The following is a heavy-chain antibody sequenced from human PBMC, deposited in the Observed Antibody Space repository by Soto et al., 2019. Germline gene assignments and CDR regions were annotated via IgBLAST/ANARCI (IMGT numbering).Heavy chain of an antibody. Sequence: SVKVSCKAPGGTFSSYAISWVRQAPGQGLEWMGGIIPIFGTANYAQKFQGRVTITADESTSTAYMELSSLRSEDTAVYYCARGGAYGDYHFDYWGQGTLVTVSS. D-gene: IGHD4-17*01. CDR2: IIPIFGTA. CDR3: ARGGAYGDYHFDY. CDR1: GGTFSSYA. V-gene: IGHV1-69*13. J-gene: IGHJ4*02.